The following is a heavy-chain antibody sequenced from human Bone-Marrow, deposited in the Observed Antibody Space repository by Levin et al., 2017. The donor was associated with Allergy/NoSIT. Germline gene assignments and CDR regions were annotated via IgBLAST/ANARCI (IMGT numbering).Heavy chain of an antibody. CDR3: ARPPSGAYSSGRWYCDP. V-gene: IGHV5-51*01. Sequence: GESLKISCKASGYTFATYWIGWVRQMPGKGLEWMGIIYPGDSDTRYSPAFQGQFTISADKSITTAYLQWGSLQASDTAMYYCARPPSGAYSSGRWYCDPWGQGTLVTVSS. CDR1: GYTFATYW. CDR2: IYPGDSDT. D-gene: IGHD6-13*01. J-gene: IGHJ5*02.